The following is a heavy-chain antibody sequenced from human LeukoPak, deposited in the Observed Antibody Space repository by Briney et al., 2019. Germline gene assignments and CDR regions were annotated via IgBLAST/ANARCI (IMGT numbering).Heavy chain of an antibody. D-gene: IGHD6-13*01. V-gene: IGHV1-2*02. CDR3: ARGDSSSWYNLFDY. J-gene: IGHJ4*02. CDR1: GYTFTGYY. Sequence: ASVKVSCKASGYTFTGYYMHWVRQAPGQGLEWMGWINPNSGGTNYAQKFQGRVTMTRDTSISTAYMELSRLRSDDTAVYYCARGDSSSWYNLFDYWGQGTLVTVSS. CDR2: INPNSGGT.